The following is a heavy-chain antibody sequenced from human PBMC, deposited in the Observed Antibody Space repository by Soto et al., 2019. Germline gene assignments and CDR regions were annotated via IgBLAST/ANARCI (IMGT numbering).Heavy chain of an antibody. CDR1: GGSISSSSYY. V-gene: IGHV4-39*01. D-gene: IGHD2-2*01. CDR2: IYYSGST. J-gene: IGHJ6*03. Sequence: SETLSLTCTVSGGSISSSSYYWGWIRQPPGKGLEWIGSIYYSGSTYYNPSLKSRVTISVDTSKNQFSLKLGSVTAADTAGYYCARHFGSRIAVVVPASLHAAHNWNYPYYYYYYMDVWGKGTTVTVSS. CDR3: ARHFGSRIAVVVPASLHAAHNWNYPYYYYYYMDV.